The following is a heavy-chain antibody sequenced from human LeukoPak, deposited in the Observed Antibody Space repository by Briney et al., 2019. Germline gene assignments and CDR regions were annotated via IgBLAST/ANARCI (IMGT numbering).Heavy chain of an antibody. CDR1: GYTFTGYY. CDR2: ISAYNGNT. CDR3: ARVGAVAGVHNWFDP. J-gene: IGHJ5*02. D-gene: IGHD6-19*01. V-gene: IGHV1-18*04. Sequence: ASVKVSCKASGYTFTGYYMHWVRQAPGQGLEWMGWISAYNGNTNYAQMLQGRVTMTTDTSTSTAYMELRSLRSDDTAVYYCARVGAVAGVHNWFDPWGQGTLVTVSS.